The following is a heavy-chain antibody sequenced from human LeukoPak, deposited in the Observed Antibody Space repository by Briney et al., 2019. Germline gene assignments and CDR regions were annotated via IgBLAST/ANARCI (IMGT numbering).Heavy chain of an antibody. CDR1: GFTFSGHW. J-gene: IGHJ3*01. V-gene: IGHV3-7*01. CDR2: MNGDGSQI. Sequence: GSLRLSCAASGFTFSGHWMSWVRQAPAKGLEWVAHMNGDGSQIYYMDFVKGRFTISRGNAKNSLYLQMNGLRAEDTAVYYCVAWGNSGNSWGQGTMVIVSS. D-gene: IGHD1-26*01. CDR3: VAWGNSGNS.